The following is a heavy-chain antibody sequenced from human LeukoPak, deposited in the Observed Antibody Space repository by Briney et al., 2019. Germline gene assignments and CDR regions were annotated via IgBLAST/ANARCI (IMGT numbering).Heavy chain of an antibody. V-gene: IGHV1-2*06. D-gene: IGHD5-18*01. CDR1: GYSFTGYY. J-gene: IGHJ4*02. Sequence: ASVTVSFTTSGYSFTGYYIHWVRQAPGQGLEWMGRINPNSGGPNYGQKFQGTVTMTRDTSISTAYLELSNLRSDDTAAYYCVRGYSYGFYFDYWGQGSLVTVSS. CDR2: INPNSGGP. CDR3: VRGYSYGFYFDY.